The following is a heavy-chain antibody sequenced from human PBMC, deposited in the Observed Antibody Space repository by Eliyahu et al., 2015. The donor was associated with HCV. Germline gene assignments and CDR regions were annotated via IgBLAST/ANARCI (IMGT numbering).Heavy chain of an antibody. D-gene: IGHD3-22*01. CDR3: ARGPPYYYDSSGYYGKVNDAFDI. Sequence: GLEWIGEINHSGSTNYNPSLKSRVTISVDTSKNQFSLKLSSVTAADTAVYYCARGPPYYYDSSGYYGKVNDAFDIWGQGTMVTVSS. CDR2: INHSGST. V-gene: IGHV4-34*01. J-gene: IGHJ3*02.